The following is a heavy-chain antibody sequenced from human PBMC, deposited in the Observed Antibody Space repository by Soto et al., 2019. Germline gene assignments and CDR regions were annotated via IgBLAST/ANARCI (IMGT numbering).Heavy chain of an antibody. J-gene: IGHJ6*02. D-gene: IGHD3-3*01. Sequence: PGGALRLSCAASEITFSRFAMHWVRQSPGKGLEWVAGVSSDGIRKYYADSVKGRFIVSRDNSNNTLSLQMNSLRAEDTAVYYCAKESRPAAVSTTFNYYFGMDVWGQATTVTVS. CDR2: VSSDGIRK. CDR1: EITFSRFA. CDR3: AKESRPAAVSTTFNYYFGMDV. V-gene: IGHV3-30*04.